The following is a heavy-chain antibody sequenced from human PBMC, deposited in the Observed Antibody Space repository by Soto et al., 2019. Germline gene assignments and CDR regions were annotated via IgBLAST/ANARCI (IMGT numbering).Heavy chain of an antibody. CDR1: GGSISSGGYY. Sequence: SETLSLTCTVSGGSISSGGYYWSWIRQHPGKGLEWIGYIYYSGSTYYNPSLKSRVTISVDTSKNQFSLKLSSVTAADTAVYYCARDENGYYFDYWGQGTLVTVSS. D-gene: IGHD3-16*01. V-gene: IGHV4-31*03. CDR3: ARDENGYYFDY. J-gene: IGHJ4*02. CDR2: IYYSGST.